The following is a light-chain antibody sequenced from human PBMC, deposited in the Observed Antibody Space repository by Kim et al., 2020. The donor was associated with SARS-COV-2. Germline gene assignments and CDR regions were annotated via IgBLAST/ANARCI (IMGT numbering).Light chain of an antibody. V-gene: IGKV1-5*03. CDR1: QSISRS. J-gene: IGKJ1*01. Sequence: ASVGDRVTITCRASQSISRSLIWYQQKPGKAPQVMIFKASNLETGVPSRFSGSESGTEFTLTISSLQPDDFATYYCQQYISYPWTFGRGTKVEIK. CDR3: QQYISYPWT. CDR2: KAS.